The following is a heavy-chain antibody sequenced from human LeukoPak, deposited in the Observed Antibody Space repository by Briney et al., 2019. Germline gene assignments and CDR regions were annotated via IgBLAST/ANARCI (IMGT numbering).Heavy chain of an antibody. D-gene: IGHD5-24*01. CDR3: AKEKYGYKYFDY. CDR2: ISWDGGST. Sequence: SGGSLRLSCAASGFTFDDYTMHRVRQAPGKGLEWVSLISWDGGSTYYADSVKGRFTISRDNSKNSLYLQMNSLRTEDTALYYCAKEKYGYKYFDYWGQGTLVTVSS. CDR1: GFTFDDYT. J-gene: IGHJ4*02. V-gene: IGHV3-43*01.